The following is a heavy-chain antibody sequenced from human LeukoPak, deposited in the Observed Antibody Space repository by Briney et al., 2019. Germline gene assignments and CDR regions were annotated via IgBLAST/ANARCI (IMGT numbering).Heavy chain of an antibody. CDR2: IYYSGST. Sequence: PSETLSLTCTVSGGSISNYYWSWIRQPPGKGLEWIGYIYYSGSTNYNPSLKSRVTISVDTSKNQFSLKLSSVTAADTAVYYCARAVRSGYYPIFDYWGQGTLVTVSS. J-gene: IGHJ4*02. V-gene: IGHV4-59*01. CDR1: GGSISNYY. CDR3: ARAVRSGYYPIFDY. D-gene: IGHD3-3*01.